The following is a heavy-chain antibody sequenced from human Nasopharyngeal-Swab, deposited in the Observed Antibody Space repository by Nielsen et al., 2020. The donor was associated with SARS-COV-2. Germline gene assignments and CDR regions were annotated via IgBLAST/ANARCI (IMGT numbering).Heavy chain of an antibody. D-gene: IGHD4-11*01. CDR2: INPRGGST. J-gene: IGHJ4*02. CDR3: ARGAPNTVSALDY. V-gene: IGHV1-46*01. Sequence: WVRQAPGQGLEWMGIINPRGGSTSYAQKFQGRVTMTRDTSTSTVYMDLSSLRSEDTAVYYCARGAPNTVSALDYWGQGTPVTVSS.